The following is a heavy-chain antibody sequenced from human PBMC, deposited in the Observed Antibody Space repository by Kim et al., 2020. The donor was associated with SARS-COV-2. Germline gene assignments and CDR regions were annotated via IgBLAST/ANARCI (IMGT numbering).Heavy chain of an antibody. CDR1: GGSFSGYY. Sequence: SETLSLTCAVYGGSFSGYYWSWIRQPPGKGLEWIGEINHSGSTNYNPSLKSRVTISVDTSKNQFSLKLSSVIAADTAVYYCARGRKGYYYGSGSYYLFDYWGQGTLVTVSS. J-gene: IGHJ4*02. V-gene: IGHV4-34*01. D-gene: IGHD3-10*01. CDR2: INHSGST. CDR3: ARGRKGYYYGSGSYYLFDY.